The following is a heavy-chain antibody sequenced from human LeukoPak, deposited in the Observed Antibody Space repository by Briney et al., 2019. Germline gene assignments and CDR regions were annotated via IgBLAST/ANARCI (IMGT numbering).Heavy chain of an antibody. J-gene: IGHJ4*02. Sequence: PSETLSLTCTVSGGSISSYYWSWIRQPAGKGLEWIGRIYTSGSTNYNPSLKSRVTMSVDTSKNQFSLKLSSVTAADTAVYYRARGRGAGLLWFGELSHWGQGTLVTVSS. D-gene: IGHD3-10*01. CDR2: IYTSGST. CDR3: ARGRGAGLLWFGELSH. CDR1: GGSISSYY. V-gene: IGHV4-4*07.